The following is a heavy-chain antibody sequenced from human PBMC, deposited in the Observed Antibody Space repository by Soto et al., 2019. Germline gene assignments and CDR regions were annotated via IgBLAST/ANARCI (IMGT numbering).Heavy chain of an antibody. J-gene: IGHJ4*02. Sequence: QVQLVESGGGVVQPGRSLRLSCAASGFTFSSYGMHWVRQAPGKGLEWVAVIWYAGSNKYYADSVKGRFTISRDNSKNSLYLQMNSLSAEDTAVYYCARDIMYYGSGRLLEFDYWGQGTLVTVSS. CDR2: IWYAGSNK. CDR3: ARDIMYYGSGRLLEFDY. CDR1: GFTFSSYG. D-gene: IGHD3-10*01. V-gene: IGHV3-33*01.